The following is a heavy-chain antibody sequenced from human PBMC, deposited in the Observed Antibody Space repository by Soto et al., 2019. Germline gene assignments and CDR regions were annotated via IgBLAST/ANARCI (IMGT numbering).Heavy chain of an antibody. Sequence: GGSLRLSCAASGFTFSSYGMHWVRQAPGKGLEWVAVISYDGSNKYYADSVKGRFTISRDNSKNTLYLQMNSLRAEDTAVYYCAKGSDYSSSWYYYYYGMDVWGQGTTVTVSS. J-gene: IGHJ6*02. V-gene: IGHV3-30*18. CDR1: GFTFSSYG. D-gene: IGHD6-13*01. CDR3: AKGSDYSSSWYYYYYGMDV. CDR2: ISYDGSNK.